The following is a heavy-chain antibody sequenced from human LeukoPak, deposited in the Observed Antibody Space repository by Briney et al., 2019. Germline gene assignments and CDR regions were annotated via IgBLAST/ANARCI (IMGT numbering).Heavy chain of an antibody. J-gene: IGHJ3*02. Sequence: PGGSLRLSCSGSGFPFSDYYMSWIRQAPGKGLEWVSYISSSGSTIYYADSVKGRFTISRDNAKNSLYLQMNSLRAEDTAVYYCARAVHSSGWYDAFDIWGQGTMVTVSS. CDR1: GFPFSDYY. CDR3: ARAVHSSGWYDAFDI. D-gene: IGHD6-19*01. V-gene: IGHV3-11*01. CDR2: ISSSGSTI.